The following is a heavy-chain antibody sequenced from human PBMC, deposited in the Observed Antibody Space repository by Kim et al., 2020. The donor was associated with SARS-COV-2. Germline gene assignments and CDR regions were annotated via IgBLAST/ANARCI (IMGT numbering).Heavy chain of an antibody. J-gene: IGHJ4*02. CDR2: ISAYNGNT. CDR1: GYTFTSYG. D-gene: IGHD6-19*01. Sequence: ASVKVSCKASGYTFTSYGISWVRQAPGQGLEWMGWISAYNGNTNYAQKLQGRVTMTTDTSTSTAYMELRSLRSDDTAVYYCARGSDSSGWYLGIDYWGQGTLVTVSS. V-gene: IGHV1-18*01. CDR3: ARGSDSSGWYLGIDY.